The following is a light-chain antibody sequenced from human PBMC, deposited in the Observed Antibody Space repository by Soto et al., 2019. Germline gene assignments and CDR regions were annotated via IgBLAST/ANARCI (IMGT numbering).Light chain of an antibody. J-gene: IGLJ2*01. V-gene: IGLV8-61*01. CDR2: STN. CDR1: SGSVSTTYY. CDR3: MLYMGGGLVV. Sequence: QTVVTQEPSFSVSPGGTVTLTCGLTSGSVSTTYYPSWYQQTPGQAPRTLIYSTNIRSSGVPDRFSGSILGNKAALTITGAQADDASYYHCMLYMGGGLVVFGGGTKLTVL.